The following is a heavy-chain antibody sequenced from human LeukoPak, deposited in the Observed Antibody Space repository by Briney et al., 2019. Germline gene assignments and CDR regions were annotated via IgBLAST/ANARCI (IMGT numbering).Heavy chain of an antibody. J-gene: IGHJ4*02. V-gene: IGHV4-59*01. CDR1: GDSMNGYY. Sequence: SETLSLTCSVSGDSMNGYYWSWIRQPPGKGLEWIRCIYYSGSTNYNPSLKSRVAISVDTSKNQSSLKLSSVTAADTAVYYCARGSGDYGDYGCFDYWGQGTLVTVSS. CDR3: ARGSGDYGDYGCFDY. CDR2: IYYSGST. D-gene: IGHD4-17*01.